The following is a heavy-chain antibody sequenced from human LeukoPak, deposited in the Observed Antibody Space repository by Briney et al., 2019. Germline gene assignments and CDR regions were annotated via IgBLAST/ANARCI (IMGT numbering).Heavy chain of an antibody. CDR1: GGTFSSYA. V-gene: IGHV1-69*05. J-gene: IGHJ2*01. CDR2: IIPIFGTA. D-gene: IGHD2-2*02. CDR3: ATGYCSSTSCYTGNWFFDL. Sequence: GASVKVSCKASGGTFSSYAISWVRQAPGQGLEWMGVIIPIFGTANYAQKFQGRVTITTDESTSTAYMELSSLRSEDTAVYYCATGYCSSTSCYTGNWFFDLWGRGTLVTVSS.